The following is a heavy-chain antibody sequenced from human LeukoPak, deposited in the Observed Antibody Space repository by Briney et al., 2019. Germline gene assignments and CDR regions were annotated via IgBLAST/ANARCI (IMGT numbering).Heavy chain of an antibody. D-gene: IGHD2/OR15-2a*01. J-gene: IGHJ4*02. Sequence: GGSLRLSCAASGFTFSSYSMNWVRQAPGKGLEWVSSISSGQNYIYYADSVKGRFAISRDNAKNSLFLQMNTLRAEDTAVYYCARGLYFPGPPLGYWGQGTLVTVSS. CDR2: ISSGQNYI. CDR1: GFTFSSYS. CDR3: ARGLYFPGPPLGY. V-gene: IGHV3-21*01.